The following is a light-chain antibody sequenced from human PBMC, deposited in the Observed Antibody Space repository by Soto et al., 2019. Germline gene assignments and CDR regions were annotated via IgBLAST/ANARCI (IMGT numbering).Light chain of an antibody. CDR3: ATWDDSLNGGV. J-gene: IGLJ3*02. Sequence: QSVLAQPPSASGTPGQSVTISCSGSSSNIGSNNVNWYQQLPGTAPKLLIYSNNQRPSGVPDRFSGSKSGTSASLAINGLQSEDEADYSCATWDDSLNGGVFGGGTKLTVL. CDR1: SSNIGSNN. CDR2: SNN. V-gene: IGLV1-44*01.